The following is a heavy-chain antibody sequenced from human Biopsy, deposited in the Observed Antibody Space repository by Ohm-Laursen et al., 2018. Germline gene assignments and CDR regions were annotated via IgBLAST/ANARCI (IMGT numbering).Heavy chain of an antibody. Sequence: SDTLSSTYNASGGDINSYYWSWIRQPAGKGLEWIGRIYPGGSTNYNPSLKSRVTMPVDTSKKQLSLRLRSVTAADTAMYFCASVVLGPTNDAFDLWGQGTMVVVSS. CDR3: ASVVLGPTNDAFDL. D-gene: IGHD3-22*01. CDR2: IYPGGST. V-gene: IGHV4-4*07. CDR1: GGDINSYY. J-gene: IGHJ3*01.